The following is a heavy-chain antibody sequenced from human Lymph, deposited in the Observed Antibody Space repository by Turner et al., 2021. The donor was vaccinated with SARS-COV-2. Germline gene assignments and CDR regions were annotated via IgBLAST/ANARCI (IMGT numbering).Heavy chain of an antibody. CDR2: ISYDESDK. CDR3: ARDRDSSGWVDY. J-gene: IGHJ4*02. CDR1: GFTFSSYA. V-gene: IGHV3-30*04. Sequence: QVQLVESGGGVVQPGRSLRLSCAASGFTFSSYAMHWVRQAPGKGLEWVAFISYDESDKYYADSVKGRFTFSRDNSKNTLYLRMNSLRAEDTAVYNCARDRDSSGWVDYWGQGTLVTDSS. D-gene: IGHD3-22*01.